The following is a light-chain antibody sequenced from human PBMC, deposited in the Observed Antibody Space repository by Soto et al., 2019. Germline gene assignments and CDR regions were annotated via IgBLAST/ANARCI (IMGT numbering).Light chain of an antibody. J-gene: IGKJ4*01. CDR1: QSISSSD. Sequence: EFVLTQSPGTLSLSPGERATLSCRASQSISSSDLAWYQQKAGQGPRLLIFGASTRATGIPDRFSGSGSGTDFTLTISRLEPEDFAVYYCQRYVGSPLTFGGGTKVEIK. CDR3: QRYVGSPLT. CDR2: GAS. V-gene: IGKV3-20*01.